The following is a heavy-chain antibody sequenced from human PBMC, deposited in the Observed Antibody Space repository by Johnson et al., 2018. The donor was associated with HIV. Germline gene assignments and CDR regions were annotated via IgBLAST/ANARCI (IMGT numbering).Heavy chain of an antibody. CDR1: GLSFSRYV. CDR2: IYSGGST. D-gene: IGHD2/OR15-2a*01. J-gene: IGHJ3*02. Sequence: EVQLLESGGGVAQPGRSRRVSCVVSGLSFSRYVMYWVRQAPGKGLEWVSVIYSGGSTYYADSVKGRFTISRDISKNTLDLQMNSLRAEDTAVYYCAREKIVQGGAFDIWGQGTVVTVSS. CDR3: AREKIVQGGAFDI. V-gene: IGHV3-66*01.